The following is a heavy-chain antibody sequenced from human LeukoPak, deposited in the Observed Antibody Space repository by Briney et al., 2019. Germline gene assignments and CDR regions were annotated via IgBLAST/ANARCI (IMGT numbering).Heavy chain of an antibody. V-gene: IGHV1-18*01. CDR1: GYTFTSYG. Sequence: GASVKVSCKASGYTFTSYGISWVRQAPGQGLERMGWISAYNGNTNYAQKLRGRVTMTTDTSTSTAYMELRSLRSDDTAVYYCARDSIAAAEHAFDIWGQGTMVTVSS. D-gene: IGHD6-13*01. CDR3: ARDSIAAAEHAFDI. J-gene: IGHJ3*02. CDR2: ISAYNGNT.